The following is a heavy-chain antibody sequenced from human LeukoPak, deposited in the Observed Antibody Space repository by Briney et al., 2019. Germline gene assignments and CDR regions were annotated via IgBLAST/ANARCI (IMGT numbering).Heavy chain of an antibody. Sequence: GGTLRLSCAASGFIFRNYGMNWVRQPPGKGLEWVSGVSPNGETAYYADSVKGRFTISRDNSKNSLYLQMNSLRAEDTAVYYCARVKEASAFDIWGQGTMVTVSS. CDR2: VSPNGETA. V-gene: IGHV3-23*01. CDR3: ARVKEASAFDI. J-gene: IGHJ3*02. D-gene: IGHD5-12*01. CDR1: GFIFRNYG.